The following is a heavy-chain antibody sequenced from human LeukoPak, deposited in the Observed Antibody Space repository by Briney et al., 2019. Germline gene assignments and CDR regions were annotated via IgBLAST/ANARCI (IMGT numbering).Heavy chain of an antibody. J-gene: IGHJ5*01. CDR1: GGSITTHY. CDR3: ARTAYSSGYFPNWFDS. V-gene: IGHV4-59*03. D-gene: IGHD3-22*01. Sequence: SETLSLTCSISGGSITTHYWSWIRQPPRKGLEWIGYIYHTGINKYNPSLKSRVTISVDTSKKQFSLKLSSVTAADTAVYYCARTAYSSGYFPNWFDSWGQGTLVTVSS. CDR2: IYHTGIN.